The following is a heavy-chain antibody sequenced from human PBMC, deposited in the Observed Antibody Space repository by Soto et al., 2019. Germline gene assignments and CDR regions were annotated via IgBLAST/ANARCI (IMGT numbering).Heavy chain of an antibody. V-gene: IGHV4-30-4*01. CDR1: GGSISSGDYY. Sequence: PSETLSLTCTVSGGSISSGDYYWSWIRQPPGKGLEWIGYIYYSGSTYYNPSLKSRVTISVDTSKNQFSLKLSSVTAADTAVYYCAREGSHTPGYCSSTSCYLCWFDPWGQGTLVTVSS. CDR2: IYYSGST. CDR3: AREGSHTPGYCSSTSCYLCWFDP. D-gene: IGHD2-2*01. J-gene: IGHJ5*02.